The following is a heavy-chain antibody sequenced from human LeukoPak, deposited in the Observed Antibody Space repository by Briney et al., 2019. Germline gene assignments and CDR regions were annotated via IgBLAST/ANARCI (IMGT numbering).Heavy chain of an antibody. J-gene: IGHJ3*02. CDR3: ARARGASPLMRNDGFDI. CDR1: GFTFSSYA. V-gene: IGHV3-30*04. Sequence: GGSLTLSCAASGFTFSSYAMHWVSQAPGKGLEWVAVISYHGSDEYYADSVKGRFTISRDNSKSTLYLQMNSLRAEDTAVYYCARARGASPLMRNDGFDIWGQGTMVTVSS. CDR2: ISYHGSDE. D-gene: IGHD3-10*01.